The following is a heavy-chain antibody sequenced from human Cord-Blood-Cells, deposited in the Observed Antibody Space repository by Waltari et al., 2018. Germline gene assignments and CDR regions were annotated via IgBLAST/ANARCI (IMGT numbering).Heavy chain of an antibody. CDR2: ISYDGSNK. CDR3: AKGGRGKEGYYFDY. Sequence: QLVESGGGVVQPGRSLRLSCAASGFTFSSYGMHWVRQAPGKGVEWVAVISYDGSNKYYADSVKGRFTISRDNSKNTLYLQMNSLRAEDTAVYYCAKGGRGKEGYYFDYWGQGTLVTVSS. V-gene: IGHV3-30*18. D-gene: IGHD3-16*01. J-gene: IGHJ4*02. CDR1: GFTFSSYG.